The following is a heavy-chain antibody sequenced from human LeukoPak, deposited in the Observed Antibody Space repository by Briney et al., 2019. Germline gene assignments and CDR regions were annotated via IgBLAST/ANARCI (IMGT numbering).Heavy chain of an antibody. CDR2: LSYGGTNK. Sequence: GTSQRLACAATGFNLSDYAMHWFRQAPDKGQEWVAVLSYGGTNKYYADSVKGRFTISRDNSKNTMFLQMNSLRAEDTAVYHCARDRSGYANDAFDFWGQGTMVTVSS. J-gene: IGHJ3*01. V-gene: IGHV3-30-3*01. CDR3: ARDRSGYANDAFDF. CDR1: GFNLSDYA. D-gene: IGHD3-3*01.